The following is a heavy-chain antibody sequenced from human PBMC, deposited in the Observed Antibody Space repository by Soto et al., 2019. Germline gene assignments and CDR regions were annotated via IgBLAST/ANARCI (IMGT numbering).Heavy chain of an antibody. D-gene: IGHD6-19*01. CDR3: ARRGSSGWYESYFDY. Sequence: GGSLRLSCAASGFTLSDYYMSWFRQAPGKGLECISYISSSGSSIHYAGSVKGRFTISRDNAKNSLFLQMNSLRVEDTAVYYCARRGSSGWYESYFDYWGQGMPVTVSS. J-gene: IGHJ4*02. CDR1: GFTLSDYY. CDR2: ISSSGSSI. V-gene: IGHV3-11*01.